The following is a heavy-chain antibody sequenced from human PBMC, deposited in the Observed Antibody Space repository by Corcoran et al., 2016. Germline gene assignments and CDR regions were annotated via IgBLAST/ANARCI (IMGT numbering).Heavy chain of an antibody. CDR1: GGSVSSGSYY. CDR3: ARSSVSYGWLDY. V-gene: IGHV4-61*01. J-gene: IGHJ4*02. D-gene: IGHD1-26*01. CDR2: IYYSGST. Sequence: QVQLQESGPGLVKPSETLSLTCTVSGGSVSSGSYYWSWIRQPPGKGLEWIGYIYYSGSTNYNPSLKSRVTIPVDTSKNRFSLKLSSVTAADTAVYYCARSSVSYGWLDYWGQGTLVTVSS.